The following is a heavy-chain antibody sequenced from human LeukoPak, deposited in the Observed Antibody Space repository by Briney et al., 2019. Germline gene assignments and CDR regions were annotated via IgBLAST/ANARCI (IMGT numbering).Heavy chain of an antibody. V-gene: IGHV3-21*01. J-gene: IGHJ3*02. CDR2: ITTSSSYI. CDR3: ARDVPYYYESSGYYSLGFDI. Sequence: GGSLRLSCAASGFTFSTYTMNWVRQAPGKGLEWVSSITTSSSYIYYADSVKGRFTISRDNAKNSLYLQMNSLRAEDTAVYYCARDVPYYYESSGYYSLGFDIWGQGTMVTVSS. CDR1: GFTFSTYT. D-gene: IGHD3-22*01.